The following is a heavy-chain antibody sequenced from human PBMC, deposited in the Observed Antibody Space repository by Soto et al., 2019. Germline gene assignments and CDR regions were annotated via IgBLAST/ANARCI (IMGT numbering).Heavy chain of an antibody. J-gene: IGHJ4*02. D-gene: IGHD3-16*01. Sequence: SETLSLTCGVSGGSVSRDNWWSWVRQPPGKGLEWIGEIHHSGSTNYSPSLKSRVTMSVDKSRNQFSLKLTSVTAADTAVYYCAENGSYDLVNWGQGTLVTVSS. CDR2: IHHSGST. V-gene: IGHV4-4*02. CDR1: GGSVSRDNW. CDR3: AENGSYDLVN.